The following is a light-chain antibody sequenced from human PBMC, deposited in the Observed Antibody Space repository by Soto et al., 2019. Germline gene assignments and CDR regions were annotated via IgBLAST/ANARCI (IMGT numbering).Light chain of an antibody. V-gene: IGKV1-39*01. Sequence: DIHMTQSPSSLSASVGDRVTITCRASQSISSYLNWYQQKPGKAPKLLIYTASTLQSGVPSRFSGSGSGTDFTLTISSLQPEDFSTYYCQQSYSMTTFGGGTKVEIK. CDR3: QQSYSMTT. J-gene: IGKJ4*01. CDR1: QSISSY. CDR2: TAS.